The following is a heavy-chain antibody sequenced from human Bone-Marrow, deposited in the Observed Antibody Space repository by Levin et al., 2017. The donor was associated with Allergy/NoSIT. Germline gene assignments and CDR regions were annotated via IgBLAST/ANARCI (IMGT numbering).Heavy chain of an antibody. Sequence: SQTLSLTCAIYGGSFRSYYWAWIRQSPGKGLEWIGEINHSGSTNYNPSLKSRVAISVDTSKNQFSLKVNFVTAADTAVYYCARVVGIFGVITPSMDVWGKGTTVTVSS. CDR1: GGSFRSYY. D-gene: IGHD3-3*01. CDR3: ARVVGIFGVITPSMDV. CDR2: INHSGST. J-gene: IGHJ6*03. V-gene: IGHV4-34*01.